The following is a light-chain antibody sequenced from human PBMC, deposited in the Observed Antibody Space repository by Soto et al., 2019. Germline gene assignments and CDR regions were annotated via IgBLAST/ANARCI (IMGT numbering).Light chain of an antibody. J-gene: IGKJ5*01. CDR1: QRISSN. Sequence: EIVMTQSPATLSVSPVERATLSCMASQRISSNLAWYQHKPGQAPRLLIFGASTRATGIPARFSGSGSETEFTLTISSLQSDDFATYYCQQRSNWPPGITFGQGTRLEIK. V-gene: IGKV3-15*01. CDR3: QQRSNWPPGIT. CDR2: GAS.